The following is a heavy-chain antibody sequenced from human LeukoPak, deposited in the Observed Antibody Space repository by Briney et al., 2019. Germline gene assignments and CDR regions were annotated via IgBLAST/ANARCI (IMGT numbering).Heavy chain of an antibody. Sequence: PGGSLRLSCAASGFTFSSYGMHWVRQAPGKGLEWVAVIPYDGSNKYYADSVKGRFTISRDNSKNTLYLQMNSLRAEDTAVYYCAKDRLRYCSSTSCFTHFDYWGQGTLVTVSS. D-gene: IGHD2-2*02. CDR3: AKDRLRYCSSTSCFTHFDY. CDR1: GFTFSSYG. J-gene: IGHJ4*02. V-gene: IGHV3-30*18. CDR2: IPYDGSNK.